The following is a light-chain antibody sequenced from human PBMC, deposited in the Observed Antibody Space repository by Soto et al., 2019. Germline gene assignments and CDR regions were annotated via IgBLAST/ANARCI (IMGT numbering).Light chain of an antibody. CDR2: DAS. CDR3: QQSYSTPQT. J-gene: IGKJ1*01. Sequence: IQLTQSPSSLPVSVGDSVTITCRASHGISSALAWYQQKPGKAPKLLIYDASSLESGVTSRFSGSGSGTEFTLTISSLQPEDFATYYCQQSYSTPQTFGQGTQVDIK. V-gene: IGKV1-13*02. CDR1: HGISSA.